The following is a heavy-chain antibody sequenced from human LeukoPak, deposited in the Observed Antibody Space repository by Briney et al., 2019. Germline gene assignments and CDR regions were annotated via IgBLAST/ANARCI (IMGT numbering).Heavy chain of an antibody. D-gene: IGHD5-18*01. Sequence: PSETLSLTCSVSGGSITRSSSYWGWIRQPPGKGLEWIGSIYYSGTTYYNPSLKSRVTISIDTSKNQFSLKLSSVTAADTAVYYCARRLVSLDQTAMDVFDYWGQGTLVTVSS. V-gene: IGHV4-39*01. CDR3: ARRLVSLDQTAMDVFDY. CDR1: GGSITRSSSY. J-gene: IGHJ4*02. CDR2: IYYSGTT.